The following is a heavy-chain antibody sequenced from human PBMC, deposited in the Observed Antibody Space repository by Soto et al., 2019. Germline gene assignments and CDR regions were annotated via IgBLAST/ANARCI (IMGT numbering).Heavy chain of an antibody. V-gene: IGHV2-5*02. CDR2: IYWDDDK. Sequence: ESGPTLVNPKQTLTLTCTFSGFSLSTSGVGVGWIRQPPGKALEWLALIYWDDDKRYSPSLRSRLTINKDPSKNQVVLTMTNMDPVDTATYYCIQSRCGGDCLQSYASHYYYGMDVWGQGTTVTVSS. D-gene: IGHD2-21*02. CDR1: GFSLSTSGVG. J-gene: IGHJ6*02. CDR3: IQSRCGGDCLQSYASHYYYGMDV.